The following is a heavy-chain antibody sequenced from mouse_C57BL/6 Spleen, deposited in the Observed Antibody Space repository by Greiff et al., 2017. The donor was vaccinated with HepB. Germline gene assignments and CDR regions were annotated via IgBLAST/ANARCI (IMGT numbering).Heavy chain of an antibody. CDR3: ARSYIGYRYGHYYAMDY. CDR1: GYTFTDYN. CDR2: INPNNGGT. V-gene: IGHV1-18*01. J-gene: IGHJ4*01. Sequence: VQLQQSGPELVKPGASVKIPCKASGYTFTDYNMDWVKQSHGKSLEWIGDINPNNGGTIYNQKFKGKATLTVDKSSSTAYMELRSLTSEDTAVYYCARSYIGYRYGHYYAMDYWGQGTSVTVSS. D-gene: IGHD1-2*01.